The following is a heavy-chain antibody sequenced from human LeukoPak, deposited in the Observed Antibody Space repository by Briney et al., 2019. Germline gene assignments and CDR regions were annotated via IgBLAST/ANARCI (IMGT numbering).Heavy chain of an antibody. D-gene: IGHD2-2*03. CDR3: ARAHGSLRYYYYMDV. V-gene: IGHV1-46*01. Sequence: ASVKVSCKASGYTFTSYYMHWVRQAPGQGLEWMGIINPSGGSTSYAQKFQGRVTMTRDTSTSTVYMELSSLRSDDTALYYCARAHGSLRYYYYMDVWGKGTTVTVSS. CDR1: GYTFTSYY. CDR2: INPSGGST. J-gene: IGHJ6*03.